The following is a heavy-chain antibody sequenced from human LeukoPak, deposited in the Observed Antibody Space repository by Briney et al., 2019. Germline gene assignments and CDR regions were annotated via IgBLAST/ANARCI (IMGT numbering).Heavy chain of an antibody. V-gene: IGHV1-18*01. Sequence: ASVKVSCKASGYTFTSYGISWVRQAPGQGLEWMGWISAYNGNTNYAQKLQGRVTMTTDTSTSTAYMELRSLRSDDTAVYYCASPRTRFDYEMLDLWGQGTLVTVSS. CDR3: ASPRTRFDYEMLDL. CDR1: GYTFTSYG. J-gene: IGHJ5*02. CDR2: ISAYNGNT. D-gene: IGHD3-9*01.